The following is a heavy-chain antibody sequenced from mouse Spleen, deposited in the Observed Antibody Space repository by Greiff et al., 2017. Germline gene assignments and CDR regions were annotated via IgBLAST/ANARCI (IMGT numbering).Heavy chain of an antibody. D-gene: IGHD2-1*01. CDR1: GFNIKDDY. CDR2: IDPENGDT. CDR3: TTRYGNGWFAY. Sequence: EVQLQQSGAELVRPGASVKLSCTASGFNIKDDYMHWVKQRPEQGLEWIGWIDPENGDTEYASKFQGKATITADTSSNTAYLQLSSLTSEDTAVYYCTTRYGNGWFAYWGQGTLVTVSA. V-gene: IGHV14-4*01. J-gene: IGHJ3*01.